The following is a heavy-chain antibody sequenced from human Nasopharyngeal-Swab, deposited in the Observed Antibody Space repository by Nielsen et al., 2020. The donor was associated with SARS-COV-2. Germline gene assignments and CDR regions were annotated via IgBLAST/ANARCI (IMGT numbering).Heavy chain of an antibody. CDR1: GGTFSSYA. CDR2: MNPNSGNT. D-gene: IGHD6-19*01. Sequence: ASVKVSCKASGGTFSSYAISWVRQATGQGLEWMGWMNPNSGNTGYAQKFQGRVTMTRNTSISTAYVELSSLRSEDTAVYYCARGLYSSGFSYYYYGMDVWGQGTTVTVSS. V-gene: IGHV1-8*02. CDR3: ARGLYSSGFSYYYYGMDV. J-gene: IGHJ6*02.